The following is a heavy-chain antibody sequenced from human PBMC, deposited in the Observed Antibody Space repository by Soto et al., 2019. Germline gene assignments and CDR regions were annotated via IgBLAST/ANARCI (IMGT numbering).Heavy chain of an antibody. CDR1: GFTFDDYA. V-gene: IGHV3-9*01. Sequence: EVQLVESGGGLVQPGRSLRLSCAASGFTFDDYAMHWVRQGPGKGLEWVSSISWNSGNLGYADSVKGRFTISRDNAKNSLYLQMHSLRGEDTALYYCAKGASTTVFAFNDYWGQGTLVTLSS. CDR3: AKGASTTVFAFNDY. J-gene: IGHJ4*02. D-gene: IGHD4-17*01. CDR2: ISWNSGNL.